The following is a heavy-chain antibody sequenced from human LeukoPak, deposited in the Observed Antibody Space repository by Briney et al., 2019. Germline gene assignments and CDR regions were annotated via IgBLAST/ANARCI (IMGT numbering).Heavy chain of an antibody. J-gene: IGHJ6*02. Sequence: GGSLRLSCAASGFTFSSYAMSWVRQAPGKGLEWVSTISGSGGSTYYADSVKGRFTISRDNSKNTLYLQMNSLRAEDTAVYYCARVEARTVTNFYYYYGMDVWGQGTTVTVSS. CDR2: ISGSGGST. CDR3: ARVEARTVTNFYYYYGMDV. CDR1: GFTFSSYA. D-gene: IGHD4-17*01. V-gene: IGHV3-23*01.